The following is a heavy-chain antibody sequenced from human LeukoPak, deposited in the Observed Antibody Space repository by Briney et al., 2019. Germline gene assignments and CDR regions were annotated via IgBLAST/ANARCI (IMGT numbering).Heavy chain of an antibody. V-gene: IGHV1-8*03. J-gene: IGHJ4*02. CDR1: GYTFTSYD. D-gene: IGHD6-19*01. CDR2: MNPNSGNT. Sequence: ASVKVSCKASGYTFTSYDINWVRQATGQGLEWMGWMNPNSGNTGYAQKFQGRVTTTRNTSISTAYMELSSLRSEDTAVHYCAARSYSSGWYPTTVYWGQGTLVTVSS. CDR3: AARSYSSGWYPTTVY.